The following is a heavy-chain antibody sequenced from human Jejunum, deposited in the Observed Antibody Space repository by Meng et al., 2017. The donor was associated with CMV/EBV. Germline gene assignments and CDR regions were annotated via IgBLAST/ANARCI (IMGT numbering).Heavy chain of an antibody. D-gene: IGHD1-7*01. V-gene: IGHV1-2*02. CDR1: GYTFTDHY. CDR2: IIPNGGGT. Sequence: VSCKASGYTFTDHYIHWVRQAPGQGLEWMGWIIPNGGGTNYARKFQGRVTMTRDTSISTAYMELSRVRSDDTAVYYCARDWNYDYWGQGTRGTVSS. CDR3: ARDWNYDY. J-gene: IGHJ4*02.